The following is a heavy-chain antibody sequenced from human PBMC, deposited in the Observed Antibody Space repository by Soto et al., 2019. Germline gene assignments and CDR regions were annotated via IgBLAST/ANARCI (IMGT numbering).Heavy chain of an antibody. Sequence: SETLSLTCTVSGGSVSSGSYYWSWIRQPPGKGLEWIGYIYYSGSTNYNPSLESRVTISVDTSKNQFSLKLSSVTAADTAVYCCARDLGSVAGKYYYGMDVWGQGTTVTVSS. CDR1: GGSVSSGSYY. V-gene: IGHV4-61*01. J-gene: IGHJ6*02. D-gene: IGHD6-19*01. CDR3: ARDLGSVAGKYYYGMDV. CDR2: IYYSGST.